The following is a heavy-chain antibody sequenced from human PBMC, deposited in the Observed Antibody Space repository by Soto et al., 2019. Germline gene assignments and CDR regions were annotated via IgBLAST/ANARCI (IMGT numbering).Heavy chain of an antibody. CDR1: GFTFSSYG. CDR2: ISYDGSNK. J-gene: IGHJ4*02. CDR3: AKAGERQRIDY. D-gene: IGHD1-1*01. V-gene: IGHV3-30*18. Sequence: PGGSLRLSCAASGFTFSSYGMHWVRQAPGKGLEWVAVISYDGSNKYYADSVKGRFTISRDNSKNTLYLQMNNLRAEDTAVYYCAKAGERQRIDYWGQGTLVTVSS.